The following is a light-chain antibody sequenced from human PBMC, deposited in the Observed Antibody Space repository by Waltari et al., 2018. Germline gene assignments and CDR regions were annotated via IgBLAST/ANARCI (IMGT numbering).Light chain of an antibody. CDR2: EDR. CDR1: ALPQKY. CDR3: YSTDSSANERA. Sequence: SYELTQPPSVSVSPGQTAKITCSGDALPQKYAYWYQQKSGQAPVVVIYEDRKRPSGIPERFSGSSSGTMATLTITGAQVEDEADYYCYSTDSSANERAFGGGTKLTVL. J-gene: IGLJ2*01. V-gene: IGLV3-10*01.